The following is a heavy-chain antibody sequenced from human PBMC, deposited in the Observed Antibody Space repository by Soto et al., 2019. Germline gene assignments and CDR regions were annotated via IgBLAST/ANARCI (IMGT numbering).Heavy chain of an antibody. J-gene: IGHJ5*02. V-gene: IGHV1-69*02. CDR2: IIPILGIA. D-gene: IGHD2-15*01. Sequence: GASVKVSCKASGGTYSSYTISWVRQAPGQGLEWMGRIIPILGIANYAQKFQGRVTMTADKSTSTAYIDLSSLRSEDTAVYYCARGGAAGFNWFDPWGQGTLVTVSS. CDR3: ARGGAAGFNWFDP. CDR1: GGTYSSYT.